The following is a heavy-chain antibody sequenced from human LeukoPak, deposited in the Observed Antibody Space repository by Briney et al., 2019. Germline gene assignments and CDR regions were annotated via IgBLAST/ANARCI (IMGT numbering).Heavy chain of an antibody. CDR1: GGSISSYY. CDR2: IYYSGST. CDR3: ARVYSSGWYADWYFDL. V-gene: IGHV4-59*01. Sequence: PSETLSLTCTVSGGSISSYYWSWIRQPPGKGLELIGYIYYSGSTNYNPSLKSRVTISVDTSKNQFSLKLSSVTAADTAVYYCARVYSSGWYADWYFDLWGRGTLVTVSS. D-gene: IGHD6-19*01. J-gene: IGHJ2*01.